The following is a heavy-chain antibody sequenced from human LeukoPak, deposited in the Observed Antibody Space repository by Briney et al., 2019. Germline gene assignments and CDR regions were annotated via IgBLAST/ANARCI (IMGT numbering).Heavy chain of an antibody. V-gene: IGHV3-30-3*01. CDR3: AKAATFGVVRTSAFDI. CDR1: GFTFSSYA. J-gene: IGHJ3*02. D-gene: IGHD3-3*01. CDR2: ISYDGSNK. Sequence: GGSLRLSCAASGFTFSSYAMHWVRQAPGKGLEWVAVISYDGSNKYYADSVKGRFTISRDNSKNTLYLQMNSLRAEDTAVYYCAKAATFGVVRTSAFDIWGQGTMVTVSS.